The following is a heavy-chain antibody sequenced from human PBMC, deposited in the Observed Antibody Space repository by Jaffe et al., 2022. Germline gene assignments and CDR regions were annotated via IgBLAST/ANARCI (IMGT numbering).Heavy chain of an antibody. J-gene: IGHJ4*02. CDR2: ISASGGSP. D-gene: IGHD6-13*01. Sequence: EVQLLESGGGLVQPGGSLRLSCAASGFTFNIYAMTWVRQASGKGLEWVSAISASGGSPYYADSVKGRFAISRDNSKNTLFLQMNSLRAEDTAVYYCAKDRSSSWYDTLDYWGQGTLVTVSS. V-gene: IGHV3-23*01. CDR1: GFTFNIYA. CDR3: AKDRSSSWYDTLDY.